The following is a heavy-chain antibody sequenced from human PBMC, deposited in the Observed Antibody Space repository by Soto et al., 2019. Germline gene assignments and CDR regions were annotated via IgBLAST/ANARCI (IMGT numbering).Heavy chain of an antibody. V-gene: IGHV1-8*01. J-gene: IGHJ5*02. CDR3: ARGFHIRRGTKQLRSWFDP. CDR2: MNPNSGNT. Sequence: ASVKVSCKASGYTFTSYGINWVRQATGQGLEWMGWMNPNSGNTGYAQKFQGRVTMTRNTSISTAYMELSSLRSEDTAVYYCARGFHIRRGTKQLRSWFDPWGQGTLVTVSS. CDR1: GYTFTSYG. D-gene: IGHD6-13*01.